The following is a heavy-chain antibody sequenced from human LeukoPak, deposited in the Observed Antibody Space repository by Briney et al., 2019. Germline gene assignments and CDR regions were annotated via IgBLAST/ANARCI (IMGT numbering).Heavy chain of an antibody. CDR3: ARDRVLLWFGEPPGDY. V-gene: IGHV3-48*01. D-gene: IGHD3-10*01. J-gene: IGHJ4*02. CDR1: GFTFSSYS. CDR2: ISSSSSTI. Sequence: GGSLRLSCAASGFTFSSYSMNWVRQAPGKGLEWVSYISSSSSTIYYADSVKGRFTISRDNAKNSLYLQMNSLRAEDTAVYYCARDRVLLWFGEPPGDYWGQGTLVTVSS.